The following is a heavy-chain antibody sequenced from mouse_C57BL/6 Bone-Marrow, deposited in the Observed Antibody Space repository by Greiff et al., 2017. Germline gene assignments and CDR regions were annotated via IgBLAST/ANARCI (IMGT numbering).Heavy chain of an antibody. CDR3: ARDYYGGSWYFDF. V-gene: IGHV1-26*01. CDR1: GYTFTDYY. CDR2: INPNNGGT. D-gene: IGHD1-1*01. J-gene: IGHJ2*01. Sequence: VQLQQSGPELVKPGASVKISCKASGYTFTDYYMNWVKQSHGKSLEWIGDINPNNGGTSYNQKLKGKATLTVDKSSSTAYMELRSLTSEDSAVYYGARDYYGGSWYFDFWGQGTVLTVSS.